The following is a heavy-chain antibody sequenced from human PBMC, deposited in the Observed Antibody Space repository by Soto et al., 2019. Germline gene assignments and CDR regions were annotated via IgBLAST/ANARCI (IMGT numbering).Heavy chain of an antibody. J-gene: IGHJ3*02. CDR2: MNANSGNT. CDR1: GYSFAGYW. CDR3: ARDEGEQWLVDAFDI. Sequence: SGESLKISCKGSGYSFAGYWIAWVRQATGQGLEWMGWMNANSGNTSYAQKLQGRVTMTTDTSTSTAYMELRSLRSDDTAVYYCARDEGEQWLVDAFDIWGQGTMVTVSS. V-gene: IGHV1-18*01. D-gene: IGHD6-19*01.